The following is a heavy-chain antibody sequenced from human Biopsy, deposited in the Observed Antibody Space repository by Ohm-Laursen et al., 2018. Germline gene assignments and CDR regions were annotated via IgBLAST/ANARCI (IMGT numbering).Heavy chain of an antibody. D-gene: IGHD3-10*01. CDR2: IYYSWTT. J-gene: IGHJ4*02. CDR1: GGSIRSPDHR. CDR3: ARAYFYGLGTSNYFFDS. V-gene: IGHV4-39*01. Sequence: PSETPSLTCTVSGGSIRSPDHRWNWVRRAPGKGLKWIGNIYYSWTTFYNPSLSRRVTMDLDTSSNQFSLKLKSVTSADTAVYFCARAYFYGLGTSNYFFDSWGQGALVTVSS.